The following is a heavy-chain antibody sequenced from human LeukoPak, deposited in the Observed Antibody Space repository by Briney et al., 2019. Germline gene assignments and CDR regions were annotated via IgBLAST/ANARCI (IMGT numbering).Heavy chain of an antibody. Sequence: GGSLRLSCAASGFTFSSYNMNWVRQAPGKGLQWVSSISSSSTYIYYADSVKGRFTISRDNAKNSLYLQMNGLRAEDTAIYYCARDPPSFQHWGQGTLVTVSS. V-gene: IGHV3-21*01. CDR3: ARDPPSFQH. J-gene: IGHJ1*01. CDR1: GFTFSSYN. CDR2: ISSSSTYI.